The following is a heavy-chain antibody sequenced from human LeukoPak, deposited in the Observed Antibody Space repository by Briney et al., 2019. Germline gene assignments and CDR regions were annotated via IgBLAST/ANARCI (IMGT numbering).Heavy chain of an antibody. CDR3: ARRHFWSGYYFDY. J-gene: IGHJ4*02. CDR2: INHSGST. D-gene: IGHD3-3*02. CDR1: GGSFSGYY. V-gene: IGHV4-34*01. Sequence: PSETLSLTCAVYGGSFSGYYWSWIRQPPGKGLEWIGEINHSGSTNYNPSLKSRVTISVDTSKNQFSLKLSSVTAADTAVYYCARRHFWSGYYFDYWGQGTLVTVSS.